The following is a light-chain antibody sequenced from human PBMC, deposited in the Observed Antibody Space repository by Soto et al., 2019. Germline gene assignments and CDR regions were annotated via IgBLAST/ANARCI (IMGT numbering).Light chain of an antibody. CDR2: GAS. CDR1: QSFSSN. V-gene: IGKV3-15*01. J-gene: IGKJ5*01. Sequence: EIVMTQSPATLSVSPGERATLSCRASQSFSSNLACYQQKPVQAPRLLIYGASTRATGIPARFSGSGSGTEFTLTISSLQSEDFAVYYCQQYSNWPTFGQGTRMEVK. CDR3: QQYSNWPT.